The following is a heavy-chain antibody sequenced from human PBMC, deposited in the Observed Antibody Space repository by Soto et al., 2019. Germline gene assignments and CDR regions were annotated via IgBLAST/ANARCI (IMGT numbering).Heavy chain of an antibody. D-gene: IGHD3-10*01. CDR3: AREYPYGSNFFDC. CDR1: CGSISSAAYY. V-gene: IGHV4-31*03. CDR2: ISHSGST. J-gene: IGHJ4*02. Sequence: QVQLQESGPGLVKPSQTLSLSCTVSCGSISSAAYYWSWIRQHPGKGLEGIGYISHSGSTYYTPALQSRVIISADTSKYQFSLNLTSVTAADTAVYYCAREYPYGSNFFDCWGQGALVTVSS.